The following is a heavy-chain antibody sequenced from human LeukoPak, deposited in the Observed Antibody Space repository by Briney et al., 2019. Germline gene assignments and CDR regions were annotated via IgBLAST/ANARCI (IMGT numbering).Heavy chain of an antibody. Sequence: SETLSLTCTVSGDSISSSSYYWGWIRQPPGKGLEWIGSIYYSGSTYYNPSLKSRVTISVDTSKNQFSLKLSSVTAADTAVYYCARTLLSGSYSFDPWGQGTLVTVSS. V-gene: IGHV4-39*01. CDR1: GDSISSSSYY. CDR3: ARTLLSGSYSFDP. J-gene: IGHJ5*02. D-gene: IGHD1-26*01. CDR2: IYYSGST.